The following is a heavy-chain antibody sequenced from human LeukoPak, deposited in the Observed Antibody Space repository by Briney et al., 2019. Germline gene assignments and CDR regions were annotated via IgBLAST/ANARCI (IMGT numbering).Heavy chain of an antibody. J-gene: IGHJ4*02. CDR1: GFTFSGHW. Sequence: GGSLRLSCVASGFTFSGHWMHWVRQVPGKGLVAVSRITPDGGSTAYADSVKGRFTISRDNDKNTLYLEMNSLTAEYTALYYCTRSGYSNGYDFWGQGTLVTVSS. CDR2: ITPDGGST. V-gene: IGHV3-74*03. D-gene: IGHD6-19*01. CDR3: TRSGYSNGYDF.